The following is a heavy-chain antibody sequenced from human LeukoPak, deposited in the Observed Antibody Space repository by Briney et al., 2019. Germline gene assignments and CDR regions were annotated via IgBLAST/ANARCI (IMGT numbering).Heavy chain of an antibody. CDR2: ISAYNGNT. D-gene: IGHD5-18*01. CDR1: GYTFTSYG. CDR3: ARVPQDTAMALSFDY. V-gene: IGHV1-18*01. J-gene: IGHJ4*02. Sequence: ASVKVSCKASGYTFTSYGISWVRQAPGQGLEWMGWISAYNGNTNYAQKLQGRVTMTTDTSPSTAYMELRSLRSDDTAVYYCARVPQDTAMALSFDYWGQGTLVTVSS.